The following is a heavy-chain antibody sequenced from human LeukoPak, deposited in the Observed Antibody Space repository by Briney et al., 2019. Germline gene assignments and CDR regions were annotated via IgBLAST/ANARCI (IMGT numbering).Heavy chain of an antibody. V-gene: IGHV3-23*01. Sequence: GGSLRLSCAASGFTFSTYAMSWVRQAPGKGLEWVSAISGSGGSTYYADSVKGRFTISRDNSKNTLYLQMNSLRAEDTAVYYCAKGVYYYDSSGSYYTYYFDYWGQGTLVTVSS. CDR1: GFTFSTYA. D-gene: IGHD3-22*01. J-gene: IGHJ4*02. CDR3: AKGVYYYDSSGSYYTYYFDY. CDR2: ISGSGGST.